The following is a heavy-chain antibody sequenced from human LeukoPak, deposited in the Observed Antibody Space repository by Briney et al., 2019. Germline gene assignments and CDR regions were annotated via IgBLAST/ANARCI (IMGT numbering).Heavy chain of an antibody. D-gene: IGHD1-26*01. J-gene: IGHJ4*02. CDR1: GYTFTGSY. CDR2: INPNSGGT. CDR3: ARDAWLVGATNLYYFDH. Sequence: GASVKVSCKASGYTFTGSYMHWVRQASGQGLEWMGRINPNSGGTSFAQKFQGRVTMTRDPSISSAYMELNSLRSDDTAVYYCARDAWLVGATNLYYFDHWGQGTLVTVSS. V-gene: IGHV1-2*02.